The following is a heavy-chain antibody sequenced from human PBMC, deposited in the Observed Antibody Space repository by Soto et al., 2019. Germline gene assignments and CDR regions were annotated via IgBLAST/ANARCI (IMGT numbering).Heavy chain of an antibody. CDR1: GGSVTNSSYY. J-gene: IGHJ4*02. Sequence: SETLSLTCTVSGGSVTNSSYYWGWIRQSPGKGLGWIGSVYYRGRSYSKSSVKSRVTISVDTSKNRFSLSLNSVTASDTAVYFCVSQRTTVSTQAYFDYWGPGALVTVSS. D-gene: IGHD4-17*01. CDR2: VYYRGRS. V-gene: IGHV4-39*01. CDR3: VSQRTTVSTQAYFDY.